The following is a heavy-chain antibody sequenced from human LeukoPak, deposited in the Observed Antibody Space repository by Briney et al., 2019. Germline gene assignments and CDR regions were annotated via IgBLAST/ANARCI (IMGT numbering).Heavy chain of an antibody. CDR2: VCSGGSGGET. V-gene: IGHV3-53*01. CDR1: GFTVSSNC. Sequence: GSLRISCAASGFTVSSNCMTWVRQAPGMGLDWVSVVCSGGSGGETFYADSVKGRFIISTDNSKNTLYLQMNSLRAEDTAVYYCASKVGYGYALDCWGQGTLVTVSS. D-gene: IGHD5-18*01. J-gene: IGHJ4*02. CDR3: ASKVGYGYALDC.